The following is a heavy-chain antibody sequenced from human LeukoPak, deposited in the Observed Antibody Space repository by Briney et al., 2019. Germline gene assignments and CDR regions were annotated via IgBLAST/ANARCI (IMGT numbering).Heavy chain of an antibody. D-gene: IGHD3-10*01. CDR2: ISGSGGST. CDR3: AKDAVGGLLWFGPNWFDP. J-gene: IGHJ5*02. V-gene: IGHV3-23*01. CDR1: GFTFSSYG. Sequence: GGSLRLSCAASGFTFSSYGMSWVRQAPGKGLEWVSAISGSGGSTYYADSVKGRFTISRDNSKNTLYLQMNSLRAEDTAVYYCAKDAVGGLLWFGPNWFDPWGQGTLVTVTS.